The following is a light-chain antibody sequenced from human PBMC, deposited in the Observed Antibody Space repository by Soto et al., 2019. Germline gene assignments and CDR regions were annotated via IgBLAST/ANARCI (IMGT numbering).Light chain of an antibody. J-gene: IGKJ1*01. Sequence: ELVLTQSPATLSVSPGERAALSCSASQSVSNNLAWYQQKPGQPPRLLIFGASTRATGIPARFSGSGSGTDFTLTISRLEPEDFAVYYCQQYADSPRTVGQGTKVDIK. CDR2: GAS. V-gene: IGKV3D-15*02. CDR1: QSVSNN. CDR3: QQYADSPRT.